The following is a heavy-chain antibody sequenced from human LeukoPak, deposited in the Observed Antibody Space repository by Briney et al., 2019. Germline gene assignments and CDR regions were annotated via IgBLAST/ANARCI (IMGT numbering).Heavy chain of an antibody. CDR1: GFTFSSYG. CDR3: ARDWVGRYFDY. Sequence: GGSLRLSCAASGFTFSSYGMSWVRQAPGKGLEWVSIFYRGGSTYYADSVKGRFTISRDNSKNTLYLQMNSLRAEDTAVYYCARDWVGRYFDYWGQGTLVTVSS. J-gene: IGHJ4*02. CDR2: FYRGGST. D-gene: IGHD1-26*01. V-gene: IGHV3-66*02.